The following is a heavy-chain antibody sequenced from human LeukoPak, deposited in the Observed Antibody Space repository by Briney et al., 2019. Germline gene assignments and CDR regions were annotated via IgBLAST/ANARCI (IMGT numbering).Heavy chain of an antibody. J-gene: IGHJ6*03. CDR2: IHYSGST. Sequence: SETLSLTCTVSGGSISGYYWSWIRQPPGKGLESIGYIHYSGSTNYNPSLKSRVTISVDTSKNQFSLKLSSMTAADTAVYYCARAHYYYYMDVWGKGTTVTVSS. CDR3: ARAHYYYYMDV. CDR1: GGSISGYY. V-gene: IGHV4-59*01.